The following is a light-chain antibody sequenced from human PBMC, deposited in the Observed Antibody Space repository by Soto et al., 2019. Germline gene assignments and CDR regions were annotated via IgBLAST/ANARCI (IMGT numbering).Light chain of an antibody. CDR2: GAS. CDR3: QQYNNWPPWT. CDR1: QSVSSN. J-gene: IGKJ1*01. V-gene: IGKV3-15*01. Sequence: EIVMTQSPATLSVSPGERSTLSCRASQSVSSNLAWYQQKPGKAPRLLIYGASTRATGIPARFSGSGSVTEFTLIISSLQSEDFAVYYWQQYNNWPPWTFVHGTNVEIK.